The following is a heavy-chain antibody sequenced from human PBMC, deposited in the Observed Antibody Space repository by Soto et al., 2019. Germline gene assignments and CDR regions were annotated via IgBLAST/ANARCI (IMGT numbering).Heavy chain of an antibody. CDR1: GFTFRSYW. V-gene: IGHV3-74*01. CDR2: INSDGSST. CDR3: ARDGPPVDY. J-gene: IGHJ4*02. Sequence: LRLSCAASGFTFRSYWMQWVRQAPGKGLVWVSWINSDGSSTSYADSVKGRFTISRDNAKNTLYLQMNSLRAEDTAVYYCARDGPPVDYWGQGTLVTVSS.